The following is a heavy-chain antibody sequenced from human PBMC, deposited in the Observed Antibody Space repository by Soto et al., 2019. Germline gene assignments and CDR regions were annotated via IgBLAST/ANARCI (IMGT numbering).Heavy chain of an antibody. J-gene: IGHJ6*02. CDR1: GFSFSSNA. D-gene: IGHD2-15*01. CDR2: IGSGGTT. CDR3: AKLGFCSGGTCHLDYYNGVDV. V-gene: IGHV3-23*01. Sequence: GGSLRLSCAASGFSFSSNAMTWVRQAPGQGLEWVSTIGSGGTTYYADSVKGRFTISRDNSKNTQSLQMNSLRAEDTGVYYCAKLGFCSGGTCHLDYYNGVDVWGQGTTVTVSS.